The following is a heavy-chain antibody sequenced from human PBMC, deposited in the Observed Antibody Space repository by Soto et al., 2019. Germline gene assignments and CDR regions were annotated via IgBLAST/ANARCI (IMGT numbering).Heavy chain of an antibody. Sequence: SETLSLTCTVSGVSISSSYWSWIRQPAGKGLEWIGRIFTSGSTNYNPSLKSRLTMSVDTSKNQFSLKLSSVTAADTALYYCARDSPEVAGTIDYWGQGTLVTVSS. CDR2: IFTSGST. CDR3: ARDSPEVAGTIDY. D-gene: IGHD6-19*01. V-gene: IGHV4-4*07. CDR1: GVSISSSY. J-gene: IGHJ4*02.